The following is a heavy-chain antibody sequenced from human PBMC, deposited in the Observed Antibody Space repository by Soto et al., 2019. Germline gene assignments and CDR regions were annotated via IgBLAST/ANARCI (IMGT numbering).Heavy chain of an antibody. J-gene: IGHJ4*02. D-gene: IGHD2-15*01. V-gene: IGHV3-48*01. Sequence: EVQLVESGGGLMKPGGSRRLSCAASGFTFSSYSMNWVREAPGKGLEWVSYISSSSSTIYYADSVKGRFTISRDNAKNSLYLQMNSLRAEDTAVYYCARGGGCSGGSCNFDYWGQGTLVTVSS. CDR3: ARGGGCSGGSCNFDY. CDR1: GFTFSSYS. CDR2: ISSSSSTI.